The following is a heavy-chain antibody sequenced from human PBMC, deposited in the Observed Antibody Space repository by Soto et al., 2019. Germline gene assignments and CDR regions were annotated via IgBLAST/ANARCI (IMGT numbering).Heavy chain of an antibody. CDR2: TYYRSKWYN. Sequence: SQTLSLTCAISGDSVSSNSAAWNWIRQSPSRGLEWLGRTYYRSKWYNDYAVSVKSRITINPDTSKNQFSLQLNSVTPEDTAVYYCAREVVMVAATRNYYYYYYMDVWGKGTTVTVSS. J-gene: IGHJ6*03. CDR1: GDSVSSNSAA. V-gene: IGHV6-1*01. D-gene: IGHD2-15*01. CDR3: AREVVMVAATRNYYYYYYMDV.